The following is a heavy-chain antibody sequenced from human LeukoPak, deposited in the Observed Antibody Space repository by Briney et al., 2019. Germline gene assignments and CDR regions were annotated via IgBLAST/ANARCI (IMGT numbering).Heavy chain of an antibody. Sequence: SQTLSLTCAISGDSVSSNSAAWNWIRQSPSRGLAWLGRTYCRSKWYNDYVVSVKSRITINPDTSKNQYSLQLNSVTPEDTAVYYCARLVPRWGYHMGFDPWGQGTLVTVSS. J-gene: IGHJ5*02. V-gene: IGHV6-1*01. CDR1: GDSVSSNSAA. CDR2: TYCRSKWYN. D-gene: IGHD2-2*01. CDR3: ARLVPRWGYHMGFDP.